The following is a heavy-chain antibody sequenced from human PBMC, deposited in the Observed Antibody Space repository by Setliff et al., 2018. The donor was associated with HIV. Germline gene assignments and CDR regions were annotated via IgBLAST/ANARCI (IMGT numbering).Heavy chain of an antibody. CDR2: IIPIFGTA. D-gene: IGHD5-18*01. Sequence: SVKVSCKASGGTFSSYAISWVRQAPGQGLEWMGGIIPIFGTANYAQKFQGRVTITTDESTSTAYMELSSLRSEDTAVYCCARGPNTAMVPGYFDYWGQGTLVTVSS. V-gene: IGHV1-69*05. CDR3: ARGPNTAMVPGYFDY. CDR1: GGTFSSYA. J-gene: IGHJ4*02.